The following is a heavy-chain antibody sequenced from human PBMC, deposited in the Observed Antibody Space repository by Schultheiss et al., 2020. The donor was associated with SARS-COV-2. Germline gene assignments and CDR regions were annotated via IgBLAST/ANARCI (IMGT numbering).Heavy chain of an antibody. CDR2: IYHSGST. J-gene: IGHJ6*02. Sequence: SETLSLTCAVSGGSISSSNWWSWVRQPPGKGLEWIGEIYHSGSTNYNPSLKSRVTISVDKSKNQFSLKLSSVTAADTAVFYCARQGKKGGLSACSSTSCRLNYYYYGMDVWGQGTTVTVSS. V-gene: IGHV4-4*02. D-gene: IGHD2-2*01. CDR3: ARQGKKGGLSACSSTSCRLNYYYYGMDV. CDR1: GGSISSSNW.